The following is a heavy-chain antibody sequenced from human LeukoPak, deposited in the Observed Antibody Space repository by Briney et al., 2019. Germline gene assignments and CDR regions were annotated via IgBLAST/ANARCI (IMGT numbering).Heavy chain of an antibody. D-gene: IGHD3-22*01. V-gene: IGHV3-7*01. CDR3: ARDKYYYDSSGYYYNY. Sequence: GGSLRLSCAASGFTFSSSWMTWVRQAPGKGLEWVANIKQDGSEKYYVDSVKGRFTISRDNAKNSLYLQMNSLRAEDTAVYYCARDKYYYDSSGYYYNYWGQGTLVTVSS. CDR1: GFTFSSSW. J-gene: IGHJ4*02. CDR2: IKQDGSEK.